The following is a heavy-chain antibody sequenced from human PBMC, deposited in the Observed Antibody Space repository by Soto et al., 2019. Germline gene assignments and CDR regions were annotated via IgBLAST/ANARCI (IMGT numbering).Heavy chain of an antibody. V-gene: IGHV1-18*01. CDR3: ARGGATMIVVVHGDAFDI. Sequence: ASLKVSCNASGYTFTSYGISWVRQAPGQGLEWMGWISAYNGNTNYAQKLQGRVTMTTDTSTSTAYMELRSLRSDDTAVYYCARGGATMIVVVHGDAFDIWGQGTMVTV. D-gene: IGHD3-22*01. CDR1: GYTFTSYG. J-gene: IGHJ3*02. CDR2: ISAYNGNT.